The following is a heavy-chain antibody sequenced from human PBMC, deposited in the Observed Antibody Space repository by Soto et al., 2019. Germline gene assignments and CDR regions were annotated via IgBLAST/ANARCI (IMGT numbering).Heavy chain of an antibody. CDR2: IWYDGSNK. J-gene: IGHJ6*02. V-gene: IGHV3-33*01. CDR1: GFTFSSYG. CDR3: AWGAGRIAAATQKGGYYYGMDV. D-gene: IGHD6-13*01. Sequence: QVQLVESGGGVVQPGRSLRLSCAASGFTFSSYGMHWVRQAPGKGLEWVAVIWYDGSNKYYADSVKGRFTISRDNSKNTLYLQMNSLRAEDTAVYYCAWGAGRIAAATQKGGYYYGMDVWGQGTTVTVSS.